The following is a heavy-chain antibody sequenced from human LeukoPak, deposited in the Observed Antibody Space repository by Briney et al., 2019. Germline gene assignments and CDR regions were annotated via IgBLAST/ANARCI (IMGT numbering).Heavy chain of an antibody. J-gene: IGHJ6*03. D-gene: IGHD5/OR15-5a*01. CDR3: ARQASTTHYYYYMDV. Sequence: ASVKVSCKASGYTFTSYDINWVRQAPGQGLEWMGCINPNSGGANYAQKFQGRVTMTRDTSISTAYMELSRLRSDDTAVYYCARQASTTHYYYYMDVWGKGTTVTVSS. CDR2: INPNSGGA. V-gene: IGHV1-2*02. CDR1: GYTFTSYD.